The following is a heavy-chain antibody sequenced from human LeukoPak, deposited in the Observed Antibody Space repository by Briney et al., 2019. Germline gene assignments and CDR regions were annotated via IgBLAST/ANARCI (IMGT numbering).Heavy chain of an antibody. CDR3: ARGVVTTTKDDY. CDR2: ISAYNGNT. V-gene: IGHV1-18*01. J-gene: IGHJ4*02. D-gene: IGHD4-23*01. CDR1: GYTFTGYG. Sequence: ASVKVSCKASGYTFTGYGISWVRQAPGQGLEWMGWISAYNGNTNYAQELQGRVTMTTDTSTSTAYMELRSLRSDDTAVYYCARGVVTTTKDDYWGQGTLVTVSS.